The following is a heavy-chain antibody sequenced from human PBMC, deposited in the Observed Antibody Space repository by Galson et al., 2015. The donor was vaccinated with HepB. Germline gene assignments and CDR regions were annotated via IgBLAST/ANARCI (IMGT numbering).Heavy chain of an antibody. Sequence: SLRLSCAASGFTFSSYGMHWVRQAPGKGLEWVAVISYDGSNKYYADSVKGRFTISRDNSKNTLYLQMSSLRAEDTAVYYCVRLKGSVVAATRGYFDYWGQGTLVTVSS. J-gene: IGHJ4*02. CDR2: ISYDGSNK. D-gene: IGHD2-15*01. CDR3: VRLKGSVVAATRGYFDY. V-gene: IGHV3-30*03. CDR1: GFTFSSYG.